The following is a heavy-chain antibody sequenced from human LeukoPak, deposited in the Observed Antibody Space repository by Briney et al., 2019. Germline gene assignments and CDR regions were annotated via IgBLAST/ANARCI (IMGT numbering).Heavy chain of an antibody. CDR1: GFTFSSYG. CDR3: AKSAYSSGWYYFDY. J-gene: IGHJ4*02. Sequence: PGGSLRLSCAASGFTFSSYGMHWVRQAPGKGLEWVAVIWYDGSNKYYADSVKGRFTISRDNSKNTLYLQMNSLRAEDTAAYYCAKSAYSSGWYYFDYWGQGTLVTVSS. D-gene: IGHD6-19*01. CDR2: IWYDGSNK. V-gene: IGHV3-33*06.